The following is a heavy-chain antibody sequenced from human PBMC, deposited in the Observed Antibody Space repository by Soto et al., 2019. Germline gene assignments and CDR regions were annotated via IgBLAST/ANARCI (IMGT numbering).Heavy chain of an antibody. J-gene: IGHJ4*02. CDR3: AGGPGVARNY. Sequence: QLQLQESGSGLVKPSQTLSLTCAVSGGSISSGGYSWSWIRQPPGKGLEWIGYIYHSGSTYYNPSPKSRGTIPVARSKNQFSLKLSSVTAADTAVYYCAGGPGVARNYWGQGTLVTVSS. V-gene: IGHV4-30-2*01. D-gene: IGHD5-12*01. CDR2: IYHSGST. CDR1: GGSISSGGYS.